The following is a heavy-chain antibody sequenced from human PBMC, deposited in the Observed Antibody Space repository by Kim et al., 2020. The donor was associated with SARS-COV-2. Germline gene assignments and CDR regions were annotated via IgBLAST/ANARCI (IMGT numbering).Heavy chain of an antibody. J-gene: IGHJ3*02. CDR2: ISYNGGDT. V-gene: IGHV3-23*01. Sequence: GGSLRLSCAASGFTFSNYAMSWVRQAPGKGLAWVSVISYNGGDTYYAESVKGRFTISRDNSKNTLDLQMNSLRAEDTAVYYCAKGRHLRGSSGWYWRDFDIWGQGTKVTVSS. CDR1: GFTFSNYA. D-gene: IGHD6-19*01. CDR3: AKGRHLRGSSGWYWRDFDI.